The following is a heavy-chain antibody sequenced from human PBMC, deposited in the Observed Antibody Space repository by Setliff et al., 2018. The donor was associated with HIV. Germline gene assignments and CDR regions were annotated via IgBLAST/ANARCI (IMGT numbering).Heavy chain of an antibody. D-gene: IGHD3-9*01. CDR3: ARGGGVLRYFDFPLFICGKRGCFDI. V-gene: IGHV1-69*05. J-gene: IGHJ3*02. CDR2: IIPIFGTA. CDR1: GGTFSSYA. Sequence: ASVKVSCKASGGTFSSYAISWVRQAPGQGLEWMGGIIPIFGTANYAQKFQGRVTSTTDEPTSTAYMELSSLRSEDTAVYYCARGGGVLRYFDFPLFICGKRGCFDIWGQGTMVTVSS.